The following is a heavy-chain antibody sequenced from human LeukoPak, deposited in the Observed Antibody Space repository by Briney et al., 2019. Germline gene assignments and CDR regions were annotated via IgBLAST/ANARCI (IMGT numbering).Heavy chain of an antibody. Sequence: GASLKISRKGSGYIFTNYWIGWVRPLPGKGLEWMGIIYTGDSDARYSPSFQGQVTIAADKSISTAYLQWSSLKASDTAMYYCARQRLWFGEYQYFDYWGQGTLVTVSS. D-gene: IGHD3-10*01. CDR1: GYIFTNYW. CDR2: IYTGDSDA. V-gene: IGHV5-51*01. CDR3: ARQRLWFGEYQYFDY. J-gene: IGHJ4*02.